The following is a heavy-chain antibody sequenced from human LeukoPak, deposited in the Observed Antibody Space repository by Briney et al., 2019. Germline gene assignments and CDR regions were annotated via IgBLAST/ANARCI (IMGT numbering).Heavy chain of an antibody. J-gene: IGHJ5*02. CDR2: ISYNGGAT. CDR1: GFRFSDYA. Sequence: PGGSLRLSCSASGFRFSDYAVYWVRQAPGKRLEYVSGISYNGGATDYADSVKGRFTISRDNSKNTLYLQMNSPRSEDTAVYHCVRAAIPVPGTGWFAPWGQGTLVTVSS. V-gene: IGHV3-64D*06. D-gene: IGHD6-19*01. CDR3: VRAAIPVPGTGWFAP.